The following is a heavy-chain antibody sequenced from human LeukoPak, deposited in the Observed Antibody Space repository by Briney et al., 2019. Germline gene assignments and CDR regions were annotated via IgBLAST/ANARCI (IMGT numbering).Heavy chain of an antibody. CDR3: ARESIFGVVIITDYMDV. CDR2: ISSSSSTI. V-gene: IGHV3-48*01. J-gene: IGHJ6*03. D-gene: IGHD3-3*01. Sequence: PGGSLRLSCAASGFTFSSYSMNWVRQAPGKGLEWVSYISSSSSTIYYADSVKGRFTISRDNAKNSLYLQMNSLRAEDTAVYYCARESIFGVVIITDYMDVWGKGTTVTVSS. CDR1: GFTFSSYS.